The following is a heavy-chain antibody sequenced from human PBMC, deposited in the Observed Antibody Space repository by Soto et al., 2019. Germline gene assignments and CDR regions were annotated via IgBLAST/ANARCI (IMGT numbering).Heavy chain of an antibody. CDR2: INHSGST. CDR1: GGSFSGYY. CDR3: ARVYDYDFWSGYPFDY. D-gene: IGHD3-3*01. V-gene: IGHV4-34*01. Sequence: SETLSLTCAVYGGSFSGYYWSWIRQPPGKGLEWIGEINHSGSTNYNPSLKSRVTISVDTSKNQFSLKLSSVTAADTAVYYCARVYDYDFWSGYPFDYWGQGTLVTVSS. J-gene: IGHJ4*02.